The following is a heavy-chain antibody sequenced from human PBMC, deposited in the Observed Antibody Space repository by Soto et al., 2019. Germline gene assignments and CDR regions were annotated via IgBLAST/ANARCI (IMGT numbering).Heavy chain of an antibody. CDR2: IYYSGST. J-gene: IGHJ5*02. CDR3: ARTHHSSGWYGGDWFDP. CDR1: CGSISGSSYY. Sequence: SATLSLASTVSCGSISGSSYYWVWIGQPPGKGLEWIGSIYYSGSTYYNPSLKSRVTISVDTSKNQFSLKLSSVTAADTAVYYCARTHHSSGWYGGDWFDPWGQGTLVTVSS. V-gene: IGHV4-39*01. D-gene: IGHD6-19*01.